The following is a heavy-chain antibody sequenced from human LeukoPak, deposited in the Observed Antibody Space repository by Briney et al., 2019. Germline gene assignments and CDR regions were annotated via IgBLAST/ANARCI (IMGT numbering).Heavy chain of an antibody. V-gene: IGHV1-69*05. CDR2: IIPIFGTA. D-gene: IGHD6-19*01. CDR1: GGTFSSYA. Sequence: ASVKVSCKASGGTFSSYAISWVRQAPGQGLEWMGGIIPIFGTANYAQKFQGRVTITTDESTSTAYMELSSLRSEDTVVYYCARDITVAGNRFDYWGQGTLVTVSS. CDR3: ARDITVAGNRFDY. J-gene: IGHJ4*02.